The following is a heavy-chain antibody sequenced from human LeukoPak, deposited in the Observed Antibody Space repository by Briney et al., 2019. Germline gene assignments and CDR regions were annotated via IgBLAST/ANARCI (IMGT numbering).Heavy chain of an antibody. D-gene: IGHD6-13*01. J-gene: IGHJ2*01. CDR1: GFSSSAYA. CDR3: TTTLKITAALERFDL. V-gene: IGHV3-30-3*01. Sequence: PGRSLRLSCVASGFSSSAYAMHWVRQAPGKGLEWVAVISYDGSNKYFADSVKGRFTVSRDNSRNTLYLQMNSLKTEDTAVYYCTTTLKITAALERFDLWGRGTLVTVSS. CDR2: ISYDGSNK.